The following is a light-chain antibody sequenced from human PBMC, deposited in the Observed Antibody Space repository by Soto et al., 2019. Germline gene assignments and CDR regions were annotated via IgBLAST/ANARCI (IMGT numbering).Light chain of an antibody. CDR2: DVN. CDR1: NSDVGRYKY. J-gene: IGLJ3*02. V-gene: IGLV2-14*03. CDR3: SSYTTSVTLV. Sequence: QSVLTQPASVSGSPGQSITISCTGTNSDVGRYKYVSWYQQHPGKAPKLIIYDVNNRPSGVSNRFSGAKSGNAASLTISGLQVEDEADYYCSSYTTSVTLVFGGGTQLTVL.